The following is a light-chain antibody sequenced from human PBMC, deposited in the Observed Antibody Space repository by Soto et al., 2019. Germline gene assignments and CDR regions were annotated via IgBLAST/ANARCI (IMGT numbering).Light chain of an antibody. Sequence: QSALAQPRSGPGSPGQSVNIPCTGTSSHACDYYRLSWYQQHPGKAPKLIIYEVNHRSSVVSNRFSGSKSGNTATLTTSGLQAEDEAEYYCSSYTNINTKACVFGTGTKVTVL. V-gene: IGLV2-14*01. CDR3: SSYTNINTKACV. CDR1: SSHACDYYR. J-gene: IGLJ1*01. CDR2: EVN.